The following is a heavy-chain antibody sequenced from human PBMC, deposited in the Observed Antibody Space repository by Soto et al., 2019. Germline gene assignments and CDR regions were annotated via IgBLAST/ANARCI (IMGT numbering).Heavy chain of an antibody. D-gene: IGHD3-22*01. V-gene: IGHV1-69*13. Sequence: ASVNVSCKASGVTFSSYAISWVRHAPGQGLEWMGGIIPIFGTANYAQKFQGRVTITADESTSTAYMELSSLRSEDTAVYYCARACRDSSGYYGYWGQGTLVTVSS. CDR2: IIPIFGTA. CDR1: GVTFSSYA. J-gene: IGHJ4*02. CDR3: ARACRDSSGYYGY.